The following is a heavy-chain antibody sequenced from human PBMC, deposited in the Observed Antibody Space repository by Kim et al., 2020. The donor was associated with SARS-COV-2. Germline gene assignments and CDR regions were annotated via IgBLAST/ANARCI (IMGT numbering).Heavy chain of an antibody. CDR2: IYPGDSDT. CDR3: ARLPNYYDSSGPDNRDAFDI. V-gene: IGHV5-51*01. CDR1: GYSFTSYW. J-gene: IGHJ3*02. D-gene: IGHD3-22*01. Sequence: GESLKISCKGSGYSFTSYWIGWVRQMPGKGLEWMGIIYPGDSDTRYSPSFQGQVTISADKSISTAYLQWSSLKASDTAMYYCARLPNYYDSSGPDNRDAFDIWGQGTMVTVSS.